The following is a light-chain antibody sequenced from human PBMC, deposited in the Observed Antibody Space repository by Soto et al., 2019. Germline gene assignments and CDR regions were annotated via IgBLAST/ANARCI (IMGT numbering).Light chain of an antibody. V-gene: IGKV2-28*01. CDR2: LGS. CDR1: QSLLHSNGYNY. CDR3: MQALQPPLT. Sequence: DIVMTQSPLSLPVTPGEPASISCRSSQSLLHSNGYNYLDWYLQKPGQSPQLLIYLGSNRASGVPDRLSGSGSGTDFTMKISIVEAEDVGVYYCMQALQPPLTFGQGTKVEIK. J-gene: IGKJ1*01.